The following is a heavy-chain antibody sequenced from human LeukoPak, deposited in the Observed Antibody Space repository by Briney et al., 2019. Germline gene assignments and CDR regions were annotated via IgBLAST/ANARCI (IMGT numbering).Heavy chain of an antibody. V-gene: IGHV3-74*01. J-gene: IGHJ4*02. CDR1: GFTFSSYW. CDR3: ARDGGSSGWYPMGY. CDR2: INSDGSST. D-gene: IGHD6-19*01. Sequence: GGSLRLSCAASGFTFSSYWMHWVRQAPGKGLVWVSRINSDGSSTSYADSVKGRFTISRDNSKNTLYLQMNSLRAEDTAVYYCARDGGSSGWYPMGYWGQGTLVTVSS.